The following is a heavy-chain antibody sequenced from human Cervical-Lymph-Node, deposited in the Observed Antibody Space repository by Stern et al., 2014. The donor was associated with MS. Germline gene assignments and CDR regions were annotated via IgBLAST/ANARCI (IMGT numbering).Heavy chain of an antibody. CDR1: GFTFGDYV. CDR3: TRVGSPTYYYDSSGYQFYFDY. Sequence: EMQLVESGGDLVQPGRFLRLSCTASGFTFGDYVLSWFRQAPGKGLEWVGFIRSKAYGGTTEYAASVKGRFTISRDDPKSIAYLQMNSLKTEDTAVYYCTRVGSPTYYYDSSGYQFYFDYWGQGTLVTVSS. V-gene: IGHV3-49*03. CDR2: IRSKAYGGTT. D-gene: IGHD3-22*01. J-gene: IGHJ4*02.